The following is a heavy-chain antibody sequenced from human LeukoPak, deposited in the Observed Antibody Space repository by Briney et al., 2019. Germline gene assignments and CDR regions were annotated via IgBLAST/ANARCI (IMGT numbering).Heavy chain of an antibody. CDR2: ISAYNGNT. D-gene: IGHD2-2*01. Sequence: GASVKVSCKASGYTFTSYGISWVRQAPGQGLEWMGWISAYNGNTNYAQKLQGRVTMTTDTSTSTAYMELRSLRSDDTAVYYCARDLVVVVPAAHEGPGLDYWGQGTLVTVSS. V-gene: IGHV1-18*01. J-gene: IGHJ4*02. CDR3: ARDLVVVVPAAHEGPGLDY. CDR1: GYTFTSYG.